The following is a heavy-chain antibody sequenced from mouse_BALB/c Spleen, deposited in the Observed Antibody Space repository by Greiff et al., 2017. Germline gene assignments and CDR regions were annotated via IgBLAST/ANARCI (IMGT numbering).Heavy chain of an antibody. CDR3: ARHGWDMYAMDY. V-gene: IGHV5-12-2*01. Sequence: EVKLMESGGGLVQPGGSLKLSCAASGFTFSSYTMSWVRQTPEKRLEWVAYISNGGGSTYYPDTVKGRFTISRDNAKNTLYLQMSSLKSEDTAMYYCARHGWDMYAMDYWGQGTSVTVSS. D-gene: IGHD4-1*01. J-gene: IGHJ4*01. CDR1: GFTFSSYT. CDR2: ISNGGGST.